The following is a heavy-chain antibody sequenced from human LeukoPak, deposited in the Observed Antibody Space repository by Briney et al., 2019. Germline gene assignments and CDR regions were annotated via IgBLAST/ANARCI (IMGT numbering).Heavy chain of an antibody. J-gene: IGHJ6*03. CDR2: IYHGEST. CDR3: ARGPSSGWTYYYYMNV. V-gene: IGHV4-30-2*01. D-gene: IGHD2-15*01. Sequence: PSETLSLTCTVSGDSVSSGGYYWSWIRQPPGRGLEWVGYIYHGESTYYNPSLKSRVTISLDGSKNQFSLKLTSVTAADTAVYYCARGPSSGWTYYYYMNVWGKGTTVTVSS. CDR1: GDSVSSGGYY.